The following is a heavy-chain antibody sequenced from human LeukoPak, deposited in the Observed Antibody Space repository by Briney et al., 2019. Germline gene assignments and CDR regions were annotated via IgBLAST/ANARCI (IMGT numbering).Heavy chain of an antibody. CDR3: ARHGGPNFHDSSGPADY. CDR1: GYSFSTYW. V-gene: IGHV5-51*01. J-gene: IGHJ4*02. D-gene: IGHD3-22*01. CDR2: IFPGDSDA. Sequence: GESLKISCKTSGYSFSTYWIAWVRQMPGKGLEWMGIIFPGDSDARYSPSFQGQVTISADKSISTAYLQWNNLKASDTAMYYCARHGGPNFHDSSGPADYWGQGTLVTVSS.